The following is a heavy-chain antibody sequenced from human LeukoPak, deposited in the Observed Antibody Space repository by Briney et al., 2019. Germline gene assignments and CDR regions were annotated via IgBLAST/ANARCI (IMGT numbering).Heavy chain of an antibody. CDR2: ISDRGST. D-gene: IGHD2-15*01. J-gene: IGHJ4*02. Sequence: SETLSLTCTVSGGAFTSHYWSWIRQAPGKGLEGIGYISDRGSTKNTPALNSRVTMSVDVSKNQFSLKLRSVTAADTAVYYCARAVVVAAVLFDYWGQGALVTVSS. CDR3: ARAVVVAAVLFDY. CDR1: GGAFTSHY. V-gene: IGHV4-59*11.